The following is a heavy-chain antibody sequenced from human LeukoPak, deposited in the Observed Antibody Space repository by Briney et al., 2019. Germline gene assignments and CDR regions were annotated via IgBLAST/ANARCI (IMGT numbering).Heavy chain of an antibody. V-gene: IGHV1-2*02. J-gene: IGHJ5*02. D-gene: IGHD3-16*02. CDR2: IDPNSGDT. CDR1: GYXFTGYY. CDR3: ARGIMITFGGVIAHYNWFDP. Sequence: VASVKVSCKASGYXFTGYYIHWVRQAPGQGLEWMGWIDPNSGDTEYPQKFQGRVTMTRDTSISTAYMELSRLRSDDTAVYFCARGIMITFGGVIAHYNWFDPWGQGILVTVSS.